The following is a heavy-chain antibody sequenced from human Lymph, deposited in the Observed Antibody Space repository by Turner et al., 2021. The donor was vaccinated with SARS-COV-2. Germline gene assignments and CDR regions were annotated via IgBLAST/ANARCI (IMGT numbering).Heavy chain of an antibody. CDR1: GFTFSTYV. CDR3: ARGLGSSWYSGGFDF. V-gene: IGHV3-33*01. J-gene: IGHJ4*02. D-gene: IGHD6-13*01. CDR2: IWYDGSNK. Sequence: QVQLVESGGGVVQPGRSLRLSCAASGFTFSTYVMHWVRQARGKGLEWVAVIWYDGSNKYYADSVKGRFTSSRDNSKNTLYLQMNSLRAEDTAVYYCARGLGSSWYSGGFDFWGQGTLVTVSS.